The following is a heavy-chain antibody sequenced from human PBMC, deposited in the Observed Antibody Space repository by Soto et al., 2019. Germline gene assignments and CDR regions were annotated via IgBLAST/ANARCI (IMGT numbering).Heavy chain of an antibody. CDR2: INPNSGGT. V-gene: IGHV1-2*04. D-gene: IGHD3-10*01. Sequence: ASVKVSCKASGYTFTGYYMHWVRQAPGKGLEWMGWINPNSGGTNYAQKYQGWVTMTRDTSISTAYIELSRLRSDDTAVYFCAIDVYGSGSYPPTLYSFDYWGQGTLVTVSS. CDR1: GYTFTGYY. CDR3: AIDVYGSGSYPPTLYSFDY. J-gene: IGHJ4*02.